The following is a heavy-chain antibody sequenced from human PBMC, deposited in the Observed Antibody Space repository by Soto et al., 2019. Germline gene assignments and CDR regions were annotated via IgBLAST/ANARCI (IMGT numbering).Heavy chain of an antibody. J-gene: IGHJ4*02. CDR1: GGSISSDSYF. CDR3: ARGRGTISGYYPFFDY. D-gene: IGHD3-22*01. V-gene: IGHV4-39*07. Sequence: SETLSLTCTVSGGSISSDSYFWAWIRQPPGKGLEWIGTIYYTGDSYYNPSLKSRVTISVDTSKNQFSLKLSSVTAADTAVYYCARGRGTISGYYPFFDYWGQGTLVTVSS. CDR2: IYYTGDS.